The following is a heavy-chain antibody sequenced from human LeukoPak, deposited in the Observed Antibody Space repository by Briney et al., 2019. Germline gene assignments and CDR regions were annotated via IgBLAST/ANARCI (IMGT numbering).Heavy chain of an antibody. CDR3: ARGLRGLGY. CDR2: INHSGST. J-gene: IGHJ4*02. Sequence: SETLSLTCAVYGGSFSGYYWSWIRQPPGKGLEWIGEINHSGSTNYNPSLKSRVTISVDTSKNQSSLKLSSVTAADTAVYYCARGLRGLGYWGQGTLVTVSS. D-gene: IGHD7-27*01. V-gene: IGHV4-34*01. CDR1: GGSFSGYY.